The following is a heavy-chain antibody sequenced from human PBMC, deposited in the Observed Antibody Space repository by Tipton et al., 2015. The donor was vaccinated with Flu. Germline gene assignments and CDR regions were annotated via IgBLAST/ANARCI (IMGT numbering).Heavy chain of an antibody. CDR3: ARGSGSGTYVIFEY. J-gene: IGHJ4*02. D-gene: IGHD3-10*01. CDR2: IYSSGST. CDR1: GGSISGYY. Sequence: TLSLTCTVSGGSISGYYWTWIRQPAGKGLEWIGRIYSSGSTKYNSSLKSRVTMSVDTSKNQFTLKLSSVTAADTAVYYCARGSGSGTYVIFEYWGQGTLVTVPS. V-gene: IGHV4-4*07.